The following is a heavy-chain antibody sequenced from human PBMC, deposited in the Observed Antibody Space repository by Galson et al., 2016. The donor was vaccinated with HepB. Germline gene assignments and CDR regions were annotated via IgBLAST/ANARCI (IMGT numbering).Heavy chain of an antibody. D-gene: IGHD3-16*01. V-gene: IGHV3-11*04. CDR3: ARAPERGGVVIMDVWYYYGVDV. CDR2: ISSSGYTK. CDR1: EFLFSDYY. J-gene: IGHJ6*02. Sequence: LRLSCAASEFLFSDYYMSWIRQAPGKGLEWVSYISSSGYTKYYADSVRGRFTISRDNAKNSLYLQMNSLRAEDTAVYYCARAPERGGVVIMDVWYYYGVDVWGRGTTVTVSS.